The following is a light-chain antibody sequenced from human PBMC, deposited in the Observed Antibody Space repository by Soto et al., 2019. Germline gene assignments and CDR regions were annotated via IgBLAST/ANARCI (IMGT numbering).Light chain of an antibody. CDR1: SSDVGAFNY. V-gene: IGLV2-14*03. Sequence: SVLTQPASLSGSPGQSISISCIGTSSDVGAFNYVSWYQHHPGKAPQLIIYDVTSRPSGVSNRFSASKSGNTASLTISGLQAEDEADYYCSSYTTRNTEVFGTGTKVTVL. CDR3: SSYTTRNTEV. J-gene: IGLJ1*01. CDR2: DVT.